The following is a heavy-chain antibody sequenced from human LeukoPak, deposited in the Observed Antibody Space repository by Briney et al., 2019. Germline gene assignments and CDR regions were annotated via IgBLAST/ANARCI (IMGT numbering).Heavy chain of an antibody. D-gene: IGHD5-18*01. CDR1: GYTFTGYY. V-gene: IGHV1-2*04. Sequence: GASVKVSCKASGYTFTGYYMHWVRQAPGQGLEWMGWINPNSGGTNYAQKFQGWVTMTRDTSISTAYMELSRLRSDDTAVYYCAKGGYSYGYLGSELDAFDIWGQGTMVTVSS. CDR2: INPNSGGT. CDR3: AKGGYSYGYLGSELDAFDI. J-gene: IGHJ3*02.